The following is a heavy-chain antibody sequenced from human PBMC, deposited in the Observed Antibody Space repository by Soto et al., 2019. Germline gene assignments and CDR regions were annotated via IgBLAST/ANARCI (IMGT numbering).Heavy chain of an antibody. Sequence: EVQLVESGGGLVQPGGSLRLSCAASGFTVSSNYMSWVRQAPGKGLEWVSVIYSGGSTYYADSVKGRFTISRHNSKNTLYLQMSSLRAEDTAGYYCAGEGAAAGNYYYYAMDVWGQGTTVTVSS. J-gene: IGHJ6*02. CDR3: AGEGAAAGNYYYYAMDV. CDR1: GFTVSSNY. V-gene: IGHV3-53*04. D-gene: IGHD6-13*01. CDR2: IYSGGST.